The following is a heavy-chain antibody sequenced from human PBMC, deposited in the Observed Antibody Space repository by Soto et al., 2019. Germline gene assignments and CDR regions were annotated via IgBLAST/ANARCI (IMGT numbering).Heavy chain of an antibody. J-gene: IGHJ3*02. CDR3: ARAESNIVGAPFGDFDI. Sequence: SSVEVSCKASGGTFSSYAISWVRQAPGQGLEWMGGIIPIFGTANYAQKFQGRVTITADESTSTAYMELSSLRSEDTAVYYCARAESNIVGAPFGDFDIWGQGTMVTVSS. CDR1: GGTFSSYA. D-gene: IGHD1-26*01. CDR2: IIPIFGTA. V-gene: IGHV1-69*13.